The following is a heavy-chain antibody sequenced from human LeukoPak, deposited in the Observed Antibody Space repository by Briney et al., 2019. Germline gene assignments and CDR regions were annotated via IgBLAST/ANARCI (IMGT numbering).Heavy chain of an antibody. CDR1: GFTFSSYS. J-gene: IGHJ6*02. Sequence: SGGPLSLFCAASGFTFSSYSVNWVRQAPGKALEGLSSISSSSSYIYYADSVKGRFTISRDNAKNSLYLQMNSLRAEDTAVYYCARVLTEYCTNGVCPNPYYYYYGMDVWGQGTTVTVSS. V-gene: IGHV3-21*01. D-gene: IGHD2-8*01. CDR3: ARVLTEYCTNGVCPNPYYYYYGMDV. CDR2: ISSSSSYI.